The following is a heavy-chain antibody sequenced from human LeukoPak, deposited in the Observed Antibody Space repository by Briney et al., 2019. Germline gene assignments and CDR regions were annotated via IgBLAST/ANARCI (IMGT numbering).Heavy chain of an antibody. CDR2: IIPILGIA. D-gene: IGHD2-2*01. CDR3: ARDLVGVVAPNWFDP. J-gene: IGHJ5*02. V-gene: IGHV1-69*04. CDR1: GGTFSSYT. Sequence: ASVKASCKASGGTFSSYTISWVRQAPGQGLEWMGRIIPILGIANYAQKFQGRVTITADKSTSTAYMELSSLGSEDTAVYYCARDLVGVVAPNWFDPWGQGTLVTVSS.